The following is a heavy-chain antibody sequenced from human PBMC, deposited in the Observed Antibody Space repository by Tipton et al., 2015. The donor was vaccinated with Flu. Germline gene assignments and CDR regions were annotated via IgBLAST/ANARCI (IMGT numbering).Heavy chain of an antibody. CDR2: MKPSRGNV. V-gene: IGHV1-8*01. CDR3: ATGLSSGWV. CDR1: GYTFTSYD. D-gene: IGHD6-19*01. J-gene: IGHJ4*02. Sequence: QLVQSGAEVKKPGASVKVSCKASGYTFTSYDINWARQATGQGPEWMGWMKPSRGNVGYAKKFQGRVTLTRSTSISTAYMELSGLTSDDTAVYYCATGLSSGWVWGQGTLVTVSS.